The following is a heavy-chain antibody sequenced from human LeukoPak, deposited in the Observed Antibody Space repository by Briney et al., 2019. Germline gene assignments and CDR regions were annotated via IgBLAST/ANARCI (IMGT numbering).Heavy chain of an antibody. CDR1: VYTFTGYY. Sequence: GASVKVSCNASVYTFTGYYMHWVRQAPGQGLEWMGRINPNSGGTNYAQKFQGRVTMTRDTSISTAYMELSRLRSDDTAVYYCARAAGGITFGGVIVTLWYFDYWGQGTLVTVSS. V-gene: IGHV1-2*06. D-gene: IGHD3-16*02. J-gene: IGHJ4*02. CDR2: INPNSGGT. CDR3: ARAAGGITFGGVIVTLWYFDY.